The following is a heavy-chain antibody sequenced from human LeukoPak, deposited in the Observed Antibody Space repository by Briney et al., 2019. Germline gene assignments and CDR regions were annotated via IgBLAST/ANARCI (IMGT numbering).Heavy chain of an antibody. CDR3: ASTYSSSWYYYYGMDV. J-gene: IGHJ6*02. V-gene: IGHV4-34*01. CDR1: GGSFSGYY. D-gene: IGHD6-13*01. Sequence: KPSETLSLTCAVYGGSFSGYYWSWIRQPPGKGLEWIGEINHSGSTNYNPSLKSRVTISVDTSKNQFSLKLSSVTAADTAVYYCASTYSSSWYYYYGMDVWGQGTTVTVS. CDR2: INHSGST.